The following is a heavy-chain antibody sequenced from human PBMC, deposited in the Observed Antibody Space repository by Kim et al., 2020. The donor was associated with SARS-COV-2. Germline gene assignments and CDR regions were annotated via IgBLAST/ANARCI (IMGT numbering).Heavy chain of an antibody. CDR2: IYYSGST. V-gene: IGHV4-59*01. CDR3: ARARGSGGAAAGTFDY. J-gene: IGHJ4*02. CDR1: GGSISSYY. Sequence: SETLSLTCTVSGGSISSYYWSWIRQPPGKGLEWIGYIYYSGSTNYNPSLKSRVTISVDTSKNQFSLKLSSVTAADTAVYYCARARGSGGAAAGTFDYWGQGTLVTVSS. D-gene: IGHD6-13*01.